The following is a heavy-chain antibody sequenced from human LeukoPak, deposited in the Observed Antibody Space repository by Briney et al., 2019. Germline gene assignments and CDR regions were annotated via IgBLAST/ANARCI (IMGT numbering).Heavy chain of an antibody. V-gene: IGHV1-8*01. J-gene: IGHJ6*02. CDR1: GYAFTSYD. CDR3: ARGRGLLAAAVRHGMDV. CDR2: MNPNSDNT. Sequence: ASVKVSCKASGYAFTSYDINWVRQATGQGLEWMGWMNPNSDNTGYAQKFQGRVTMTRNTSISTAYMELSSLRSEDTAVYYCARGRGLLAAAVRHGMDVWGQGTTVTVSS. D-gene: IGHD6-13*01.